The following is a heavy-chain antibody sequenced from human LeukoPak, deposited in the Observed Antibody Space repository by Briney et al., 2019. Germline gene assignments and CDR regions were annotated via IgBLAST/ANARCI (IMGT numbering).Heavy chain of an antibody. Sequence: ASVKVSCKASAHSFNAYYIHWVRQAPGQGLQWMGRIDPNSGDTKYTQKFQGRVSMTRDTSISTAYMELSRLTSDDTAVYYCATFTAPRNAFDLWGQGTMVTVSS. J-gene: IGHJ3*01. V-gene: IGHV1-2*06. CDR2: IDPNSGDT. D-gene: IGHD3-16*01. CDR1: AHSFNAYY. CDR3: ATFTAPRNAFDL.